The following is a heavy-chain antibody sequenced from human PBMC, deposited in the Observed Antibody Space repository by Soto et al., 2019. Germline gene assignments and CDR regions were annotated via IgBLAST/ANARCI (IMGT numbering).Heavy chain of an antibody. D-gene: IGHD1-26*01. Sequence: QVQLVQSGAEVKKPGASVKVSCKASGYTFTSYGIIWVRQAPGQGLEWMGWISAYNGNTNYAQKLQGRVTMTTDTSTSQAYMELRNLRSDDTAVYYCARDRGSYALDYWGQGTLVTVSS. CDR3: ARDRGSYALDY. J-gene: IGHJ4*02. V-gene: IGHV1-18*01. CDR1: GYTFTSYG. CDR2: ISAYNGNT.